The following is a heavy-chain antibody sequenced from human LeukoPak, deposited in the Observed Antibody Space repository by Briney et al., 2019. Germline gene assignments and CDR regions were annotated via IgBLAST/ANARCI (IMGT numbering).Heavy chain of an antibody. CDR2: IKQDGSEG. CDR1: GFTFSNYW. J-gene: IGHJ4*02. D-gene: IGHD5-18*01. Sequence: GGSLRLSCAASGFTFSNYWMSWVRQAPGKGLEWVANIKQDGSEGYYVDSVKGRFTISRDNAQNSLYLQMHSLRPEDTAVYYCASPYSYGNPFDYWGQGTLVTVSS. V-gene: IGHV3-7*01. CDR3: ASPYSYGNPFDY.